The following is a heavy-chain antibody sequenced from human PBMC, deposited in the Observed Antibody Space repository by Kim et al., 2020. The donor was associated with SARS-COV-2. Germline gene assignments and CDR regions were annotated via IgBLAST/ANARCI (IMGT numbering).Heavy chain of an antibody. D-gene: IGHD6-6*01. CDR3: ARVVGIAARPGGYYYYGMDV. Sequence: ASVKVSCKASGYTFTSYGISWVRQAPGQGLEWMGWISAYNGNTNYAQKLQGRVTMTKDTSTSTAYMELRSLRSDDTAVYYCARVVGIAARPGGYYYYGMDVWGQGTTVTVSS. V-gene: IGHV1-18*01. CDR1: GYTFTSYG. CDR2: ISAYNGNT. J-gene: IGHJ6*02.